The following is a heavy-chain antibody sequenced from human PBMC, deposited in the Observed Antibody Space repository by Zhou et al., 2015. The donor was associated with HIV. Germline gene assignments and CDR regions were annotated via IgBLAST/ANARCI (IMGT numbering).Heavy chain of an antibody. J-gene: IGHJ4*02. CDR1: GGTFSSYA. D-gene: IGHD2-15*01. CDR3: ARDRCSGGSCYSGFDY. Sequence: QVQLVQSGAEVKKPGSSVKVSCKASGGTFSSYAISWVRQAPGQGLEWMGGIIPIFGTANYAQKFQGRVTITADESTSTAYMELSSLRSEDTAVYYCARDRCSGGSCYSGFDYWGQGTLVTVSS. V-gene: IGHV1-69*01. CDR2: IIPIFGTA.